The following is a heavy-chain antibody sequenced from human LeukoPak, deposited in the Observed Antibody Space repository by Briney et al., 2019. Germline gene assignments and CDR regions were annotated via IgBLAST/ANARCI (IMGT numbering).Heavy chain of an antibody. Sequence: SETLSLTCTVSGGSISSYYWSWIRQPPWKGLEWIGYIYYSGSTNYNPSLKSRVTISVDTSKNQFSLKLSSVTAADTAVYYCARGYYGSGSYLPWGQGTLVTVSS. CDR2: IYYSGST. V-gene: IGHV4-59*01. CDR1: GGSISSYY. J-gene: IGHJ4*02. D-gene: IGHD3-10*01. CDR3: ARGYYGSGSYLP.